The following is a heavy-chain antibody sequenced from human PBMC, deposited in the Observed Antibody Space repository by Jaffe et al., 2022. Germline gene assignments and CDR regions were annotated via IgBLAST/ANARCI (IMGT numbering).Heavy chain of an antibody. V-gene: IGHV3-73*02. Sequence: EVQLVESGGGLVQPGGSLKLSCAASGFTFSGSAMHWVRQASGKGLEWVGRIRSKANSYATAYAASVKGRFTISRDDSKNTAYLQMNSLKTEDTAVYYCTSGTDYYDSSGYLGGPDYWGQGTLVTVSS. D-gene: IGHD3-22*01. CDR1: GFTFSGSA. CDR3: TSGTDYYDSSGYLGGPDY. J-gene: IGHJ4*02. CDR2: IRSKANSYAT.